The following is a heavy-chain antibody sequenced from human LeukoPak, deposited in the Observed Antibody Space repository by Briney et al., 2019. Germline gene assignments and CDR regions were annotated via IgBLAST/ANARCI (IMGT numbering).Heavy chain of an antibody. V-gene: IGHV1-18*01. Sequence: ASVKVSFKASGYRFTNYGFSWVRQAPGQGLEWMGWISAYNGNTDYTQKLQGRVTMTTDTSTSTAYMHLRSLRSDDTAVYYCARDTAGYSGYDTGTNWFDPWGQGTLVTVSS. D-gene: IGHD5-12*01. CDR2: ISAYNGNT. J-gene: IGHJ5*02. CDR3: ARDTAGYSGYDTGTNWFDP. CDR1: GYRFTNYG.